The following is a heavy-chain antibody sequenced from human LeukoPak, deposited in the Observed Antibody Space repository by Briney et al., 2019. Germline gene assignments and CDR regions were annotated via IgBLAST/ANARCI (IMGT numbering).Heavy chain of an antibody. CDR3: ARVPWDIVVVSAASRPTYYYYGMDV. J-gene: IGHJ6*04. D-gene: IGHD2-2*01. V-gene: IGHV4-4*02. Sequence: SGTLSLTCAVSGGSISSSNWWSWVRQPPGKGLEWIGEIYHSGSTNYNPSLKSRVTISVDKSKNQFSLKLSSVTAADTAVYYCARVPWDIVVVSAASRPTYYYYGMDVWGKGTTVTVSS. CDR2: IYHSGST. CDR1: GGSISSSNW.